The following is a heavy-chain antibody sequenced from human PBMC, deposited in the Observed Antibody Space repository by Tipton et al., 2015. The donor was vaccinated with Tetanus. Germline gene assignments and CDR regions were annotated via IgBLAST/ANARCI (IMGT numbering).Heavy chain of an antibody. CDR1: GASIKNSPYF. CDR2: IYYSGST. D-gene: IGHD3-16*01. Sequence: TLSLTCSVSGASIKNSPYFWNWIRRSPGKGLEWIGYIYYSGSTFYNPSFKSRVTMSVDTSKNQFSLNLTSVTAADTAVYYCARDQGGGRVARLNWFDPWGQGTLVTVSS. J-gene: IGHJ5*02. CDR3: ARDQGGGRVARLNWFDP. V-gene: IGHV4-30-4*01.